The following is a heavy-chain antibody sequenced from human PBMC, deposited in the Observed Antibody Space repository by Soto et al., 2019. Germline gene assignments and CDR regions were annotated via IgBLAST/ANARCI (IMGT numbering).Heavy chain of an antibody. CDR2: IYHTGSS. V-gene: IGHV4-30-2*01. D-gene: IGHD4-17*01. Sequence: QLQLQESGSGLVKPSQTLSLTCTVSGGSISSGGYSWGWIRQPPGKGLEWIGYIYHTGSSYYSPSLKNRVTISVDKSKDHVSLEFTSVTAADTDVYFCAKEGDYSAYDIWGQGTMVIVSS. CDR3: AKEGDYSAYDI. CDR1: GGSISSGGYS. J-gene: IGHJ3*02.